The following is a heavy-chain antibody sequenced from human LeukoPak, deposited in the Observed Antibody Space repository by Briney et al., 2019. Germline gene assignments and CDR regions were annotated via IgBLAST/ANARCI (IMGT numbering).Heavy chain of an antibody. V-gene: IGHV4-39*07. J-gene: IGHJ4*02. CDR2: IYYSGST. CDR1: GDSISSSSSY. D-gene: IGHD4-17*01. CDR3: ASLRTPVMTTVN. Sequence: SETLSLTCTVSGDSISSSSSYWGWIRQPPGEGLEWIGSIYYSGSTYYNTSLKSRVTISIDTSKNQFSLKLNSVTAADTAVYYCASLRTPVMTTVNWGQGTLVTVSS.